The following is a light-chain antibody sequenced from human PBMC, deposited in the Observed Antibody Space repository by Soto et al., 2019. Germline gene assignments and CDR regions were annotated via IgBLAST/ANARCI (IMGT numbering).Light chain of an antibody. CDR1: QSISSW. V-gene: IGKV1-5*01. Sequence: DIPMTQSPSTLSASVGDRGTITCRASQSISSWLAWYQQKPGKAPKVLSYDASSLVIGVPSRFSGIGSGTEFTLTRSGLQPDDFATYYCHHYISYTFGQRTKLEIK. J-gene: IGKJ2*01. CDR2: DAS. CDR3: HHYISYT.